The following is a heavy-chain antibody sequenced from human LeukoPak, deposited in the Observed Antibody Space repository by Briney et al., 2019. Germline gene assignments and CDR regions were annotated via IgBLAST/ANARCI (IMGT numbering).Heavy chain of an antibody. CDR3: AKDLYDFWSGYYGDNWFDP. CDR1: GFTFSSYG. Sequence: PGVSLRLSCAASGFTFSSYGMHWVRQAPGKGLEWVAFIRYDGSNKYYADSVKGRFTISRDNSKNTLYLQMNSLRAEDTAVYYCAKDLYDFWSGYYGDNWFDPWGQGTLVTVSS. J-gene: IGHJ5*02. CDR2: IRYDGSNK. V-gene: IGHV3-30*02. D-gene: IGHD3-3*01.